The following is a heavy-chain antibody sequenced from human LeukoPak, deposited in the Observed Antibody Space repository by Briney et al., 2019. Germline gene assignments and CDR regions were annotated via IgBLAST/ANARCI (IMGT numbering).Heavy chain of an antibody. D-gene: IGHD3-16*01. J-gene: IGHJ4*02. CDR1: GFDFSDYA. V-gene: IGHV3-30-3*01. Sequence: GGSLRLSCVASGFDFSDYAMHWVRQAPGKGPEWVALISYDGDDQYYADSVKGRFTFSRDNSRNTLFLQMDALRPDDTAVYYRARDPGGASYFDYWGQGILVAVSS. CDR2: ISYDGDDQ. CDR3: ARDPGGASYFDY.